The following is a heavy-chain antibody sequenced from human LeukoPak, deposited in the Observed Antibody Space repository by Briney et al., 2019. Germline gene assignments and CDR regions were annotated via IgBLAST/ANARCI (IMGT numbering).Heavy chain of an antibody. J-gene: IGHJ4*02. CDR2: IYDSGTT. CDR3: AGRRSSGWYAY. Sequence: GGSLRLSCATSGFTVSSNYMNWVRQAPGKGLEWVSVIYDSGTTYYADSVKGRFLIFRDTSKNTVDLQMNSLRVEDTAVYYCAGRRSSGWYAYWGQGTLVTVSS. D-gene: IGHD6-19*01. V-gene: IGHV3-53*01. CDR1: GFTVSSNY.